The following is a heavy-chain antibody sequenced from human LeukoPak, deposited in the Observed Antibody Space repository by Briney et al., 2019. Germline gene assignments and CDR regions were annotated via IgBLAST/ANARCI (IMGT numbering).Heavy chain of an antibody. V-gene: IGHV1-2*02. CDR3: ARLGQVILPNDAFDI. J-gene: IGHJ3*02. Sequence: ASVKVSCTASGYTFTASYIHWVRQAPGQGLEWMGWISANNGGTTYAQRIQGRVTMTRDTSISTAYMDLSRLTSDDTAVYYCARLGQVILPNDAFDIWGQGTMVTVSS. CDR2: ISANNGGT. CDR1: GYTFTASY. D-gene: IGHD1-26*01.